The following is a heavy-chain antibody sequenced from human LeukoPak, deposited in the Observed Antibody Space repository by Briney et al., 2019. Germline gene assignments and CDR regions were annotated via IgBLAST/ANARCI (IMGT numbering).Heavy chain of an antibody. J-gene: IGHJ6*02. CDR2: INNDGSIT. V-gene: IGHV3-74*01. CDR1: EFTISRYW. Sequence: GGSLRLSCAASEFTISRYWMHWVRHAPGKGLVWVSNINNDGSITTYADSVKGRFTISRDNAKNSLYLQMNSLRAEDTAVYYCGRSMDVWGQGTTVTVSS. CDR3: GRSMDV.